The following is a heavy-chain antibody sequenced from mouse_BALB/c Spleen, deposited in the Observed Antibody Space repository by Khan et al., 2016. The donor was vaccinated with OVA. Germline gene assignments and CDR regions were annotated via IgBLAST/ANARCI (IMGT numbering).Heavy chain of an antibody. CDR3: SRHGFVTQFTY. J-gene: IGHJ3*01. CDR2: IDPFSGGT. CDR1: GYSFTNYY. V-gene: IGHV1S135*01. Sequence: VQLQQSGPELMKPGASVKISCKASGYSFTNYYIHWVIQSPGKSLEWIGYIDPFSGGTTYNQKLKGKATMTVDKANSTAYLQLSNLTSEDSAVYYCSRHGFVTQFTYWGQGTLVTASA. D-gene: IGHD2-2*01.